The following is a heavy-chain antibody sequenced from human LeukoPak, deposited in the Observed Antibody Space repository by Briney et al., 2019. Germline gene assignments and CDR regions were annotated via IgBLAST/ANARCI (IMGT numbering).Heavy chain of an antibody. CDR3: ARDLILADSSGSSAHDY. J-gene: IGHJ4*02. CDR1: GFRFNTYW. Sequence: GGSLRLSCAASGFRFNTYWMSWVRQAPGKGLEWVSSISDTSIYIYYADSVKGRFTISRDNAKNSLYLQMNNLRDEDTAVYYCARDLILADSSGSSAHDYWGQGTLVTVSS. CDR2: ISDTSIYI. V-gene: IGHV3-21*01. D-gene: IGHD2-15*01.